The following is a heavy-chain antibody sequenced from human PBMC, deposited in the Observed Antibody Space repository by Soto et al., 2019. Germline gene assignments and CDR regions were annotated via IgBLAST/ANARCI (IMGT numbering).Heavy chain of an antibody. Sequence: GGSLRLSCAASGFTFSNYGMNWVRQAPGKGPEWVSGISSNGDTANYADSVNGRFTISRDNSKNALYMQMNGLRPEDTATYYCAHRLRWLANFDYWGQGTLVTVSS. CDR2: ISSNGDTA. CDR3: AHRLRWLANFDY. V-gene: IGHV3-23*01. D-gene: IGHD6-19*01. CDR1: GFTFSNYG. J-gene: IGHJ4*02.